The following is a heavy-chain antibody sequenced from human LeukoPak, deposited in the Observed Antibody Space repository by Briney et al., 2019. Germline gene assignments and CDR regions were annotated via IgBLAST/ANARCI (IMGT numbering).Heavy chain of an antibody. CDR3: TKAAAAGIDYYYYYYMDV. D-gene: IGHD6-13*01. J-gene: IGHJ6*03. CDR2: IRSKAYGGTT. Sequence: GGSLRLSCTASGFTFGDYAMSWFRQAPGKGLEWVGFIRSKAYGGTTEYAASVKGRFNISRDDSKGIAYLQMNSLKTEDTAVYYCTKAAAAGIDYYYYYYMDVWGKGTTVTVSS. CDR1: GFTFGDYA. V-gene: IGHV3-49*03.